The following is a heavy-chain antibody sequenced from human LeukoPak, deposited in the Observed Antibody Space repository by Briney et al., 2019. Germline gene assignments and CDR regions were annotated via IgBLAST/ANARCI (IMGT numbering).Heavy chain of an antibody. Sequence: GGSLRLSCAASSSTFTYYWISWVRQAPGKGLEWVANIKPDGSEKYYVDSVKGRFTISRDNAKDSLFLQMNSLRADDTAVYYCGRVASILALGYYFYYMDVWGKGTTVTVSS. J-gene: IGHJ6*03. CDR2: IKPDGSEK. CDR1: SSTFTYYW. CDR3: GRVASILALGYYFYYMDV. D-gene: IGHD3-16*01. V-gene: IGHV3-7*01.